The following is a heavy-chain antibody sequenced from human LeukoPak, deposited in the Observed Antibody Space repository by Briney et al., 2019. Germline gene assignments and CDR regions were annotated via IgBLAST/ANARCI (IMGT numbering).Heavy chain of an antibody. Sequence: PSETLSLTCTVSGGSISTYYWTWIRQPPGKGLEWIGYLCNSGSTNYNPSLKSRVTISVDTSKNLFSLNLRSVTAADTAVYYCAGGNIAVAAFDYWGQGTLVTVSS. CDR3: AGGNIAVAAFDY. CDR1: GGSISTYY. J-gene: IGHJ4*02. CDR2: LCNSGST. D-gene: IGHD6-19*01. V-gene: IGHV4-59*01.